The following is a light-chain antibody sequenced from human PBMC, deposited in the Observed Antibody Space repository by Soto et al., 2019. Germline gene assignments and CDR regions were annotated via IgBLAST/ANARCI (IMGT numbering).Light chain of an antibody. CDR3: QQFGNSVRT. V-gene: IGKV3-20*01. CDR2: ATS. J-gene: IGKJ1*01. CDR1: ERLGTNY. Sequence: VLTQSPGTLSLSPGERATLSCRASERLGTNYLAWYQQKPGQAPRVLIYATSNRATGIPDRFSGSGSGTDFTLTISRLEPEDFAVYYCQQFGNSVRTFGQGTKVDIK.